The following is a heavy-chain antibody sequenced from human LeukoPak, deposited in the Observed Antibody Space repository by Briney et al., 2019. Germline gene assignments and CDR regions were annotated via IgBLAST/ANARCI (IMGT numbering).Heavy chain of an antibody. J-gene: IGHJ4*02. CDR3: ARGPAANFNY. V-gene: IGHV4-38-2*01. CDR1: GYSISSGYY. CDR2: IYRSGTT. Sequence: SETLSLTCAVSGYSISSGYYWGWIRQPPGKGLEWIVSIYRSGTTYYNPSLKSRVTISVDTSKNQFSLKLSSVTATDTAVYYCARGPAANFNYWGQGTLVTVS. D-gene: IGHD2-2*01.